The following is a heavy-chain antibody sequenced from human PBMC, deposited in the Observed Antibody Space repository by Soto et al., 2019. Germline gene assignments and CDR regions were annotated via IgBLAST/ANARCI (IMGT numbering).Heavy chain of an antibody. CDR1: GGSVNGYY. CDR2: INHTGGT. Sequence: ASETLSLTCAIYGGSVNGYYWNWIRQPPGKGLEWIGEINHTGGTHYNPSLKSRVTMSVDTSKNQFSLRLSSVTAADTAIYYCATRITVFGLLIPPFDPWGQGTQVTVSS. D-gene: IGHD3-3*01. V-gene: IGHV4-34*01. J-gene: IGHJ5*02. CDR3: ATRITVFGLLIPPFDP.